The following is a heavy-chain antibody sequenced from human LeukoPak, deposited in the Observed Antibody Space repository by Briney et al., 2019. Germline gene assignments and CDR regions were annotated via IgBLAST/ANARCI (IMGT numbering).Heavy chain of an antibody. Sequence: GRSLRLSCAASGFTFSSYAMHWVRQAPGKGLEWVAVISYDGSNKYYADSVKGRFTISRDNSKNTLYLQMNSLRAEDTAVYYCARDGYSSSWYYFDYWGQGPLVTVSS. D-gene: IGHD6-13*01. CDR2: ISYDGSNK. CDR1: GFTFSSYA. CDR3: ARDGYSSSWYYFDY. V-gene: IGHV3-30*04. J-gene: IGHJ4*02.